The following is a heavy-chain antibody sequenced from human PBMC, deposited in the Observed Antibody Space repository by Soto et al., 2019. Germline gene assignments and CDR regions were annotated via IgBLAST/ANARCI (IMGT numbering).Heavy chain of an antibody. J-gene: IGHJ4*02. CDR1: GFTFRKYA. Sequence: SGGSLRLSCAATGFTFRKYAMSWVRQAPGKGLEWVSTISGTGGGTYYADAVKGRFAISRDNSKGAVDLQMNSLRVEDTATYYCAKEGSGVRGIIVSLIYDYWGQGVLVTVSS. D-gene: IGHD3-10*01. CDR3: AKEGSGVRGIIVSLIYDY. V-gene: IGHV3-23*01. CDR2: ISGTGGGT.